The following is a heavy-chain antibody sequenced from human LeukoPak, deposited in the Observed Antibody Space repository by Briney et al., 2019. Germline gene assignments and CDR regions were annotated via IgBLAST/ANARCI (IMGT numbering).Heavy chain of an antibody. CDR1: GFTFSSYV. D-gene: IGHD3-3*01. CDR3: ARLEWLLHDAFDI. V-gene: IGHV4-39*01. J-gene: IGHJ3*02. CDR2: IYYSGST. Sequence: GSLRLSCAASGFTFSSYVMSWIRQPPGKGLEWIGSIYYSGSTYYNPSLKSRVTISVDTSKNQFSLKLSSVTAADTAVYYCARLEWLLHDAFDIWGQGTMVTVSS.